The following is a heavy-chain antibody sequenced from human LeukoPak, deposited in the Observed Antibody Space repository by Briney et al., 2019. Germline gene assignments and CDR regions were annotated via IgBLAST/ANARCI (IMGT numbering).Heavy chain of an antibody. J-gene: IGHJ3*02. V-gene: IGHV4-30-2*01. CDR1: GGSISSGGYY. CDR3: ARDRGRYCSRTSCYNRGAAFDI. D-gene: IGHD2-2*02. Sequence: KASETLSLTCTVSGGSISSGGYYWSWIRQPPGKGLEWIGYIYHSGSTYYNPSLKSRVTISVDRSKNQFSLKLSSVTAADTAVYYCARDRGRYCSRTSCYNRGAAFDIWGQGTMVTVSS. CDR2: IYHSGST.